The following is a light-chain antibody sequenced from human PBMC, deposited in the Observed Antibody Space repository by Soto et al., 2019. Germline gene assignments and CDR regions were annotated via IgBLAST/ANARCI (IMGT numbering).Light chain of an antibody. CDR3: QQYGSSRT. CDR1: QSVSSSY. V-gene: IGKV3-20*01. Sequence: EIVLTQSPGTLSLSPGERATLSCRASQSVSSSYLAWYQQKPGQAPRLLIYGASSRAPGIPDRFSGSGSGTDFTLTISRLEPEHFAVYYCQQYGSSRTFGQGTKVEIK. J-gene: IGKJ1*01. CDR2: GAS.